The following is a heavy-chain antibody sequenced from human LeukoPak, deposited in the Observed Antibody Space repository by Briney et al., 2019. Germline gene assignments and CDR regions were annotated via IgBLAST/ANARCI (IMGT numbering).Heavy chain of an antibody. D-gene: IGHD3-22*01. V-gene: IGHV3-23*01. J-gene: IGHJ5*02. CDR1: GFTSSSYA. CDR3: VSSPTYDSSGYSPFDP. CDR2: ISGSAGST. Sequence: PGGSLRLSCAASGFTSSSYAMSWVRQAPGKGLEWVSAISGSAGSTYYADSVKGRFTISRDNSMNTLYLQMNSLRAEDTAVYYCVSSPTYDSSGYSPFDPWGQGTLVTVSS.